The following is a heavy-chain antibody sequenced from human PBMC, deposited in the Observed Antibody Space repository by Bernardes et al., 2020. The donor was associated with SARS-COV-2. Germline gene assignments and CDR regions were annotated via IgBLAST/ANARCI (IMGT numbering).Heavy chain of an antibody. J-gene: IGHJ4*02. CDR1: GFPFRESA. D-gene: IGHD2-21*02. CDR3: AKHRGGLLGDHHFDS. Sequence: GESLLLSCTASGFPFRESALSWVRQAPGTGLEWVSALTKPGDETFYTDSVKGRFTISRDNSHNTLFLQVGSLRAEDTAIYYCAKHRGGLLGDHHFDSWGQGILVTVST. V-gene: IGHV3-23*01. CDR2: LTKPGDET.